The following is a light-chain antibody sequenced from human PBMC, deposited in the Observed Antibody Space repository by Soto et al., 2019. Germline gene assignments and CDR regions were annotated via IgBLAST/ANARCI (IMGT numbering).Light chain of an antibody. CDR1: QSVLYNSKNKNY. Sequence: DIVMTQSPDSLAVSLGERATINCKASQSVLYNSKNKNYLAWYQQKPGQPPKLLIYWASTRESGVPDRFSGGGSGTDFTLTISSLQAEDVAVYYCQQYYTTPLLTFGGGTKVEIK. CDR3: QQYYTTPLLT. V-gene: IGKV4-1*01. J-gene: IGKJ4*01. CDR2: WAS.